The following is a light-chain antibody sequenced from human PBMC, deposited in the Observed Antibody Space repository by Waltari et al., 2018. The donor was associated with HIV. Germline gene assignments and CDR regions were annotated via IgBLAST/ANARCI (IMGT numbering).Light chain of an antibody. CDR2: GNS. J-gene: IGLJ2*01. CDR3: QSYDSNLSGL. CDR1: SSNIGAGYV. V-gene: IGLV1-40*01. Sequence: QSELTQPPSVSAAPGQRVTISCPGSSSNIGAGYVVHWYQQVPGRAPKVVIYGNSNRPSGVPDRFSGSKSGSSASLVITGLQSEDEADYYCQSYDSNLSGLFGGGTKVTVL.